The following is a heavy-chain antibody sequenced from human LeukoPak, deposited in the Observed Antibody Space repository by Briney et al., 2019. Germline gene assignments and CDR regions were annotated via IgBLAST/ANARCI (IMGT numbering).Heavy chain of an antibody. CDR2: INHSGST. CDR3: ATRYYDSSGYSNWFDP. Sequence: PSETLSLTCAAYGGSFSGYYWSWVRQPPGKGLEWVGEINHSGSTNYNPSLKSRVTISVDTSKNQFSLKLSSVTAADTAVYYCATRYYDSSGYSNWFDPWGQGTLVTVSS. V-gene: IGHV4-34*01. D-gene: IGHD3-22*01. J-gene: IGHJ5*02. CDR1: GGSFSGYY.